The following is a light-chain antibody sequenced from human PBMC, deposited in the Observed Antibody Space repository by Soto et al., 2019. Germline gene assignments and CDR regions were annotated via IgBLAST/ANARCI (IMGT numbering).Light chain of an antibody. CDR3: SSYTTSSTRV. V-gene: IGLV2-14*01. Sequence: QSALTQPRSVSGSPGQSVTISCTGSSSDIGIYKYVSWYQQHPGKVPKLIIYEVTNRPSGVSNRFSGSKSGNTASLTISGLQAEDEADYYCSSYTTSSTRVFGPGTKVTV. CDR1: SSDIGIYKY. J-gene: IGLJ1*01. CDR2: EVT.